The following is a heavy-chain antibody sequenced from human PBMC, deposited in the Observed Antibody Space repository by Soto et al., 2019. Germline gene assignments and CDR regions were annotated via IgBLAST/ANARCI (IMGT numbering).Heavy chain of an antibody. Sequence: ASVKVSCKASGYTFTGYFMYWVRQVPGQGLEWMGWINPNTGAANHAQKFLGRVTMTRDTSINTVYMEVSRLRSDDTAVYYCARHHREDYCDNSGPAPLDPWGQGTLVTVSS. CDR1: GYTFTGYF. J-gene: IGHJ5*02. V-gene: IGHV1-2*02. CDR2: INPNTGAA. D-gene: IGHD3-22*01. CDR3: ARHHREDYCDNSGPAPLDP.